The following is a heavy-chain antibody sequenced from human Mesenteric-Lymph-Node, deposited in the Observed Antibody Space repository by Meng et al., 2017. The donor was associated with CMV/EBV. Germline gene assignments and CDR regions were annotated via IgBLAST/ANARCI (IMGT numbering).Heavy chain of an antibody. J-gene: IGHJ4*02. Sequence: GESLKISCAASGFTFSSYGMHWVRQAPGKGLVWVSRINRDGTYTKYADSVKGRFTISRDNAKNTLHLQMNSLRAEDTAVYYCARTLVGDAFYFDYWAQGILVTVSS. CDR1: GFTFSSYG. CDR2: INRDGTYT. CDR3: ARTLVGDAFYFDY. D-gene: IGHD1-26*01. V-gene: IGHV3-74*01.